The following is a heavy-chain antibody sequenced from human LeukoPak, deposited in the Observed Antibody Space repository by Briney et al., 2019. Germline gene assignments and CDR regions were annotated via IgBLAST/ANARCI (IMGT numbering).Heavy chain of an antibody. CDR3: GTESFDY. J-gene: IGHJ4*02. Sequence: ASVKVSCKASEYIFTDYHVHWVRQAPGQGLEWMGWINPNSGATNIAQKFQGRDTLTRDTSITTAYMDLSRLKSDDTALYYCGTESFDYWGQGTLVTVSS. V-gene: IGHV1-2*02. CDR2: INPNSGAT. CDR1: EYIFTDYH.